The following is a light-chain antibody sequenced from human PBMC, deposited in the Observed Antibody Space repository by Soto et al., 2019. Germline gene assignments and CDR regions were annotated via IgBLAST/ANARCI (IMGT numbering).Light chain of an antibody. CDR1: QSISSY. CDR3: QQSYSTPFVT. CDR2: AAS. Sequence: DIQMTQSPSSLSVSVGDRVTITCRASQSISSYLNWYQQKPGKAPKLLIYAASSLQSGVPSRFSGSGSGTDFTLTISSLQPEDFASYYCQQSYSTPFVTFGQGTKVEIK. V-gene: IGKV1-39*01. J-gene: IGKJ1*01.